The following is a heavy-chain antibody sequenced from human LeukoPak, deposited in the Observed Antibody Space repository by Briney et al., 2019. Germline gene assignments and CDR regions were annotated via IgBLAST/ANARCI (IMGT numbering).Heavy chain of an antibody. CDR1: GGTFSIYA. CDR2: IIPIFGTA. CDR3: ARSSSSGWYLAWYWFDP. J-gene: IGHJ5*02. Sequence: GASVNVSCKASGGTFSIYAISWVRQAPGQGLEWMGGIIPIFGTANYAQKFQGRVTITADESTSTAYMELSSLRSEDAAVYYCARSSSSGWYLAWYWFDPWGQGTLVTVSS. V-gene: IGHV1-69*13. D-gene: IGHD6-19*01.